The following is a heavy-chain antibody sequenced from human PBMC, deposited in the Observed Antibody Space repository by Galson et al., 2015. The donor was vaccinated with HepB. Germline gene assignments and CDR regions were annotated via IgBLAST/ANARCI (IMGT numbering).Heavy chain of an antibody. CDR2: ISSSSSYI. V-gene: IGHV3-21*01. D-gene: IGHD2-2*01. CDR1: GFTFSSYS. CDR3: ARVGYCSSTSCYLNGGYYFDY. J-gene: IGHJ4*02. Sequence: SLRLSCAASGFTFSSYSMNWVRQAPGKGLEWVSSISSSSSYIYYADSVKGRFTISRDNAKNSLYLQMNSLRAEDTAVYYCARVGYCSSTSCYLNGGYYFDYWGQGTLVAVSS.